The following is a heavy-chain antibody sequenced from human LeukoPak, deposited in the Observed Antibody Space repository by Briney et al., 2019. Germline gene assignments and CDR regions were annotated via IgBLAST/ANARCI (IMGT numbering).Heavy chain of an antibody. CDR2: ISGSGGST. V-gene: IGHV3-23*01. CDR3: AKDSVRYDILTGYYPGYYFDY. J-gene: IGHJ4*02. CDR1: GFTFSSYA. Sequence: GGSLRLSCAASGFTFSSYAMSWVRQAPGKGLEGVSAISGSGGSTYYADSVKGRFTISRDNSKNTLYLQMNSLRAEDTAVYYCAKDSVRYDILTGYYPGYYFDYWGQGTLVTVSS. D-gene: IGHD3-9*01.